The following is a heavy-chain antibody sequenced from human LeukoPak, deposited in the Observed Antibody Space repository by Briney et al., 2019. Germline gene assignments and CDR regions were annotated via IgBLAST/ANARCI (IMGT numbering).Heavy chain of an antibody. D-gene: IGHD1-26*01. Sequence: SETLSLTCTVSGGSISNYYWGWIRQAPGKGLEWIGSIYYSGNTYYNSSLKSRVTISVDNSKNQFSLRLSSVTAADTATYYCARVPSKWDNWFDPWGQGTLVTVSS. CDR3: ARVPSKWDNWFDP. CDR1: GGSISNYY. CDR2: IYYSGNT. J-gene: IGHJ5*02. V-gene: IGHV4-39*07.